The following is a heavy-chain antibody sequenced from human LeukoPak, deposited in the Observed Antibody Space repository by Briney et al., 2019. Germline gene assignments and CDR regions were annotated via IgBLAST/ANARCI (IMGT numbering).Heavy chain of an antibody. CDR3: ARDKAVAGTVGY. CDR1: GYTFTSYG. Sequence: ASVKVSCKASGYTFTSYGISWVRQAPGQGLEWMGWISAYNGNTNYAQKLQGRVTMTTDTTTSTAYMELRSLRSDDTAVYYCARDKAVAGTVGYWGQGTLVTVSS. V-gene: IGHV1-18*01. J-gene: IGHJ4*02. CDR2: ISAYNGNT. D-gene: IGHD6-19*01.